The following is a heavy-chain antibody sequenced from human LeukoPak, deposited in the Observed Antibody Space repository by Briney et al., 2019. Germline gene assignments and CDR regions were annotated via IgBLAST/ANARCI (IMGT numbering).Heavy chain of an antibody. Sequence: KVFCKGSGHSFMNYWIGWVRQMPGKGREWMGIIYPSDSDTRYSSSFQGQVLISADKSISTAYLQWKSLKASDTAMYYCARQGWGDTSSSPDYWGQGTLVTVFS. V-gene: IGHV5-51*01. J-gene: IGHJ4*02. CDR2: IYPSDSDT. CDR1: GHSFMNYW. D-gene: IGHD6-6*01. CDR3: ARQGWGDTSSSPDY.